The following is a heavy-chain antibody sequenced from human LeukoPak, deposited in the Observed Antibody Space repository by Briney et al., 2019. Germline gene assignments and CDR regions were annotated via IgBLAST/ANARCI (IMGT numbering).Heavy chain of an antibody. J-gene: IGHJ5*02. CDR2: IYHSGGS. V-gene: IGHV4-38-2*01. Sequence: SETLSLTCVVSGYSISNDYYWGWIRQPPEKGLEQIGNIYHSGGSYYNPSLKSRVTILVDTSKNQFSLKLSSVTAADTAVYYCAKAGTTGIHHWFDPWARETWSPSHQ. CDR1: GYSISNDYY. D-gene: IGHD1-1*01. CDR3: AKAGTTGIHHWFDP.